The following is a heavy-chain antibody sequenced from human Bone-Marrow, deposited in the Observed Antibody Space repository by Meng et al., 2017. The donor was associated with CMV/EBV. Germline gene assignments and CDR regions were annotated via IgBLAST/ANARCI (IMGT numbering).Heavy chain of an antibody. CDR1: GFTFGDYA. CDR3: TREARLRDFWSGYYTYYYGMDV. V-gene: IGHV3-49*04. J-gene: IGHJ6*02. CDR2: IRSKAYGGTT. Sequence: GGSLRLSCTASGFTFGDYAMSWVRQAPGKGLEWVGFIRSKAYGGTTEYAASVKGRFTISRDDSKSIAYLQMNSLKTEDTAVCYCTREARLRDFWSGYYTYYYGMDVWGQGTTVTVSS. D-gene: IGHD3-3*01.